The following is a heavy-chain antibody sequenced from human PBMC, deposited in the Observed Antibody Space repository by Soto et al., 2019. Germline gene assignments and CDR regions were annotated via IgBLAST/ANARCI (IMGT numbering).Heavy chain of an antibody. CDR2: IYSGGST. J-gene: IGHJ6*02. V-gene: IGHV3-53*01. CDR1: VFTVSDNY. CDR3: ARGYTTGGNGLDV. D-gene: IGHD2-15*01. Sequence: VGSLRLSCAASVFTVSDNYMNWVRQAPGKGLEWVSVIYSGGSTYYTDSVKGRFTISRDNSKNTLYLQMNSLRAEDTAVYYCARGYTTGGNGLDVWRQGSTVTVSS.